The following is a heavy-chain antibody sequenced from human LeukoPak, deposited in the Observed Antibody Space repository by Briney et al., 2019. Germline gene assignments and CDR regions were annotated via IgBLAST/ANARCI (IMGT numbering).Heavy chain of an antibody. CDR1: GFTFSSYG. CDR2: IRYDGRNK. CDR3: AEEGYSGKEFWSGYYTVDV. V-gene: IGHV3-30*02. Sequence: PGGSLRLSCAASGFTFSSYGMHWVRQAPGKGLEWVAFIRYDGRNKYYGDSVKGRFTISRDNSKNTLYMQMNSLRAEDTAVYYCAEEGYSGKEFWSGYYTVDVWGKGTTVIVSS. D-gene: IGHD3-3*01. J-gene: IGHJ6*04.